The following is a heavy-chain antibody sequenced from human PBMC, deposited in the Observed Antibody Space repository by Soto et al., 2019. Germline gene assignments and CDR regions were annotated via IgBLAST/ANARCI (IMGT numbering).Heavy chain of an antibody. Sequence: PGGSLRLSCAASGFTFSSYGMHWVRQAPGKGLEWVAVISYDGSNKYYADSVKGRFTISRDNSKNTLYLQMNSLRAEDTAVYYCAKVRKGVVPAAIDYWGQGTLVTVSS. D-gene: IGHD2-2*01. CDR2: ISYDGSNK. CDR3: AKVRKGVVPAAIDY. CDR1: GFTFSSYG. V-gene: IGHV3-30*18. J-gene: IGHJ4*02.